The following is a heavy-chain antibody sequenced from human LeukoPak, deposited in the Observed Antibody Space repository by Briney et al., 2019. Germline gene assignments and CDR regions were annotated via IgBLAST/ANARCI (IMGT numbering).Heavy chain of an antibody. CDR3: AGVKTGTTTLGAFDI. V-gene: IGHV3-74*01. D-gene: IGHD1-1*01. CDR2: IRRDGSSI. J-gene: IGHJ3*02. CDR1: GYTFSGHW. Sequence: PGGSLRLSCAASGYTFSGHWMQWVRQAPGKGLVWVSRIRRDGSSISYADSVKGRFTISRDNAKNTLYLQMNSLRPEDTAVYYCAGVKTGTTTLGAFDIWGQGTMVTVSS.